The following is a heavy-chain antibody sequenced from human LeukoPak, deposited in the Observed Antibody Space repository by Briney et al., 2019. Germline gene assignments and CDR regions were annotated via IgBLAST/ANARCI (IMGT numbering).Heavy chain of an antibody. CDR1: GFTFSSYA. Sequence: PGGSLRLSCAASGFTFSSYAMHWVRQAPGKGLEWVAVISYDGSNKYYADSVKGRFTISRDNSKNTLYLQMNSLRAEDTAVYYCARSHEPAETIWFDPWGQGTLVTVSS. J-gene: IGHJ5*02. CDR3: ARSHEPAETIWFDP. CDR2: ISYDGSNK. D-gene: IGHD2-2*01. V-gene: IGHV3-30-3*01.